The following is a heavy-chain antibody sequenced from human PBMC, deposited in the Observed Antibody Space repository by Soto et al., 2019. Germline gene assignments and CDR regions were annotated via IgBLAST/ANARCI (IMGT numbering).Heavy chain of an antibody. CDR1: GGSISSSNW. CDR2: IYHSGST. J-gene: IGHJ6*02. Sequence: PSETLSLTCAVSGGSISSSNWWSWVRQPPGKGLEWIGEIYHSGSTNYNPSLKSRVTISVDKSKNQFSLKLSSVTAADTAVYYCARDPITMVRGVIITRYYYGMDVWGQGTTVTVSS. CDR3: ARDPITMVRGVIITRYYYGMDV. V-gene: IGHV4-4*02. D-gene: IGHD3-10*01.